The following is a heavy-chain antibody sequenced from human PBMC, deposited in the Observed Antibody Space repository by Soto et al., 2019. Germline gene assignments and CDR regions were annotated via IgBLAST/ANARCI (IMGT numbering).Heavy chain of an antibody. V-gene: IGHV3-9*03. CDR2: ISWNNDNI. CDR1: GFTFDDYA. J-gene: IGHJ3*02. Sequence: PGGSLRLSCAASGFTFDDYAMHWVRQAPGKGLEWVSGISWNNDNIGYADSVKGRFTISRDNAKNSLYLQMNSLRAEDMALYYCAKDLLLGSRGKNGFDIWGQGTMVTVSS. D-gene: IGHD2-21*01. CDR3: AKDLLLGSRGKNGFDI.